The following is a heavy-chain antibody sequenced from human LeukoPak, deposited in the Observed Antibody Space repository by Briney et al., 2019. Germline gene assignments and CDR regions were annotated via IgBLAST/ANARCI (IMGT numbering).Heavy chain of an antibody. V-gene: IGHV3-33*01. D-gene: IGHD3-9*01. CDR3: ARDQSDWLSNPMYYFDY. CDR2: IWYDGSNK. CDR1: GFTFSSYG. J-gene: IGHJ4*02. Sequence: GGSLRLSCAASGFTFSSYGMHWVRQAPGKGLEWVAIIWYDGSNKYYADSVKGRFTISRGNSKNTLYLQMNSLRAEDTAVYYCARDQSDWLSNPMYYFDYWGQGTLVTVSS.